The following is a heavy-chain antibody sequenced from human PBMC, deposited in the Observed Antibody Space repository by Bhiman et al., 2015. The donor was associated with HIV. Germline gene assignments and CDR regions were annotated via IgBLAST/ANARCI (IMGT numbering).Heavy chain of an antibody. D-gene: IGHD2-2*01. CDR1: GFTFSSYS. J-gene: IGHJ5*02. CDR2: ISSSSSYI. V-gene: IGHV3-21*03. Sequence: EVQLVESGGGLVKPGGSLRLSCAASGFTFSSYSMNWVRQAPGKGLEWVSSISSSSSYIYYADSVKGRFTISRDNAKNSLYLQMNSLRAEDTAVYYCAREGVVVVPAARWFDPWGQGTLVTVSS. CDR3: AREGVVVVPAARWFDP.